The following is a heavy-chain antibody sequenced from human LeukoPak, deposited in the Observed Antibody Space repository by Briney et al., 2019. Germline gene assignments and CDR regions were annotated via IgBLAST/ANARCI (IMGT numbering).Heavy chain of an antibody. CDR3: ARDSLNDYDSSGYYLDY. CDR1: GGSFSGYY. V-gene: IGHV4-34*01. J-gene: IGHJ4*02. D-gene: IGHD3-22*01. CDR2: INHSGST. Sequence: PSETLSLTCAVYGGSFSGYYWSWIRQPPGKGLEWIGEINHSGSTNYNPSLKSRVTISVDTSKNQFSLKLSSVTAADTAVYYYARDSLNDYDSSGYYLDYWGQGTLVTVSS.